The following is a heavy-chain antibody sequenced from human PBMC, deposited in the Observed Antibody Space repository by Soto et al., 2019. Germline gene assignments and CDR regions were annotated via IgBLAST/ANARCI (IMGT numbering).Heavy chain of an antibody. J-gene: IGHJ4*02. V-gene: IGHV3-30*18. Sequence: QVQLVESGGGVVQPGRSLRLSCAASGFTFSSYGMHWVRQAPGKGLEWVAVISYDGSNKYYADSVKGRFTISRDNSKNTLYLQMNSLRAEDTAVYYCAKAAFGVVPEVDYWGQGTLVTVSS. D-gene: IGHD3-3*01. CDR1: GFTFSSYG. CDR3: AKAAFGVVPEVDY. CDR2: ISYDGSNK.